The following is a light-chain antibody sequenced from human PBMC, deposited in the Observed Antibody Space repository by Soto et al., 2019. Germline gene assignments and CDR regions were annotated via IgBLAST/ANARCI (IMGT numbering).Light chain of an antibody. Sequence: NMWAKSPGNMSFSSGENATLSCSASQSGSPSYLAWYPQKPGQAPRLLIYDACNRATGIPPRFSCSQSGTDFTLTISSLDHGPAAPYYCQHRQMWPITFGRGTRLEI. CDR2: DAC. CDR3: QHRQMWPIT. J-gene: IGKJ5*01. CDR1: QSGSPSY. V-gene: IGKV3D-20*02.